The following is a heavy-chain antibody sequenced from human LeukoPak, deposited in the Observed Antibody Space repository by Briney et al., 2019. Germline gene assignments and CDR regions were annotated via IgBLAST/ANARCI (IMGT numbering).Heavy chain of an antibody. CDR1: GGSVSSGSYS. J-gene: IGHJ3*02. Sequence: SETLSLTCTVSGGSVSSGSYSWSWIRQHPGKGLEWIGYIYYSGSTYYNPSLKSRVTISVDTSKNQFSLKLSSVTAADTAVYYCARVALDAFDIWGQGTMVTVSS. CDR2: IYYSGST. V-gene: IGHV4-31*03. CDR3: ARVALDAFDI.